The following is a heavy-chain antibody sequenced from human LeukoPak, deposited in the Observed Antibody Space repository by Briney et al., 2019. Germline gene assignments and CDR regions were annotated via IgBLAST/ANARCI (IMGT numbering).Heavy chain of an antibody. CDR2: IYHSGST. V-gene: IGHV4-59*11. J-gene: IGHJ6*03. CDR3: ARGPPGAYYGSGSYSYYMDV. Sequence: SETLSLTCSVSGGSISSHFWSWIRQPPGKGLDWIGYIYHSGSTNYNPSLNSRVTISVDTSKKQFSLKLSSVTAADTAVYYCARGPPGAYYGSGSYSYYMDVWGKGTTVTVSS. D-gene: IGHD3-10*01. CDR1: GGSISSHF.